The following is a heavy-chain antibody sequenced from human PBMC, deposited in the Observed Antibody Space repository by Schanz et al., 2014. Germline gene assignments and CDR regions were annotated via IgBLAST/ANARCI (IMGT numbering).Heavy chain of an antibody. CDR3: ARWFLIRGVILDS. J-gene: IGHJ4*02. CDR2: IKHDGSVK. Sequence: EVQLVESGGGLVQPGGSLRLSCTASGFTFSDYWMSWVRQAPGKGPEWVANIKHDGSVKDYVDSVEGRFTISRDNAKRSLFLQMNSLRADDTAMYYCARWFLIRGVILDSWGQGTLVTVSS. V-gene: IGHV3-7*05. CDR1: GFTFSDYW. D-gene: IGHD3-10*01.